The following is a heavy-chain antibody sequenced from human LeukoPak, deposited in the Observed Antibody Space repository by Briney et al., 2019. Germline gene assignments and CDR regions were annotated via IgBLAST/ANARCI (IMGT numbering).Heavy chain of an antibody. CDR2: IRYDGSEK. CDR1: GFTFSIYG. Sequence: PGGPLRLSCAASGFTFSIYGMHWVRQAPGKGLEWVAYIRYDGSEKYYAESLKGRFTISRDNSKNTLYLQMNSLRAEDTALYYCARSTRARYFDLWGRGTLVTVSS. D-gene: IGHD5-24*01. CDR3: ARSTRARYFDL. V-gene: IGHV3-30*02. J-gene: IGHJ2*01.